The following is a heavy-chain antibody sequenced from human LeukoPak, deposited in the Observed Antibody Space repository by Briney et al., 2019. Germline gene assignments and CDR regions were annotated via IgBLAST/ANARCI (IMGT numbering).Heavy chain of an antibody. Sequence: SQTLSLTCAISGDSVSSNSVAWNWIRQSPSRGLEWLGRTYYRSKWYNDYAVSVKSRITIIPDTSKNQFSLQLNSVTPDDTAVYYCARDRTRYFDLWGRGTLVTVSS. J-gene: IGHJ2*01. CDR3: ARDRTRYFDL. CDR1: GDSVSSNSVA. CDR2: TYYRSKWYN. V-gene: IGHV6-1*01.